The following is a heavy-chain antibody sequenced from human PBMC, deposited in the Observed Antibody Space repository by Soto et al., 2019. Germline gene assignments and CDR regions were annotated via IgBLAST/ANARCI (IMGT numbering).Heavy chain of an antibody. CDR2: ISTSGKTI. V-gene: IGHV3-48*02. Sequence: ESGGGLVQPGGSLRLSCAASGFTLSGYAMNWVRQAPGKGLEWVAFISTSGKTISYADSVMGRFTISKDIAKNSLYLPMNSLRNEDTAVYYCVRDQATGRSWVDLDSWGQGTLVTVSS. D-gene: IGHD2-15*01. CDR1: GFTLSGYA. CDR3: VRDQATGRSWVDLDS. J-gene: IGHJ4*02.